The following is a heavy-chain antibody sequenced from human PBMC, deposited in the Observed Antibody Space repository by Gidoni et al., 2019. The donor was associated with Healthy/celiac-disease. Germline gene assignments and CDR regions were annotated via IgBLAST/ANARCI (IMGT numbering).Heavy chain of an antibody. V-gene: IGHV4-61*01. CDR1: GGSVSSGSYS. CDR3: ARDSVTMVRGVITNWFDP. D-gene: IGHD3-10*01. CDR2: IYYRGST. Sequence: QVQLQESGPGLVKPSETLSLTCTVSGGSVSSGSYSWSWIRQPPGKGLEWIGYIYYRGSTNYNPSLKSRVTISVDTSKNQFSLKLSSVTAADTAVYYCARDSVTMVRGVITNWFDPWGQGTLVTVSS. J-gene: IGHJ5*02.